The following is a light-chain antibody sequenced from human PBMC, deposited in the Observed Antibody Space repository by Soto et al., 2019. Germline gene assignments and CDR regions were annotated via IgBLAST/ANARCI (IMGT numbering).Light chain of an antibody. CDR3: QQRSNWLFT. J-gene: IGKJ4*01. Sequence: EIVLTQSPATLSLSPGERATLSCRASQSVSSYLAWYQQKPGQAPRLLIYDASNRATGIQARFSGSGSGTDFTLTISSLEPEDFAVYYCQQRSNWLFTFGGGTKVEIK. CDR1: QSVSSY. V-gene: IGKV3-11*01. CDR2: DAS.